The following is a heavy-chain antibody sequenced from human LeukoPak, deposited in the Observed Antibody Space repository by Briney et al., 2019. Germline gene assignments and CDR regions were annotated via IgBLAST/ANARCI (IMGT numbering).Heavy chain of an antibody. CDR3: VRLVDGDIDY. V-gene: IGHV6-1*01. CDR1: GDSVSSSDAT. J-gene: IGHJ4*02. CDR2: TYYRSKWHN. Sequence: SQTLSLTCAISGDSVSSSDATWNWIRQSPSRGLEWLGRTYYRSKWHNTYAASVKSRITINPDTSKNQFSLQLNSVTPEDTAVYFCVRLVDGDIDYWGQGTLVTVSS. D-gene: IGHD5-12*01.